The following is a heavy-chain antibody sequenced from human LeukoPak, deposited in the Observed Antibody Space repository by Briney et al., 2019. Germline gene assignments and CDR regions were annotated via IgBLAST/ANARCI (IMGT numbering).Heavy chain of an antibody. CDR3: ARAGTSGVLDAFDV. CDR1: GYIFAHNG. CDR2: ISAYDGDT. D-gene: IGHD2-2*01. J-gene: IGHJ3*01. V-gene: IGHV1-18*01. Sequence: VASVKVSCKTSGYIFAHNGISWVRQAPGQGPEWMGWISAYDGDTNYAQNFQGRVTMTRDTSTSTVYMELRSLRSDDTAVYYCARAGTSGVLDAFDVWGQGTTVTVSS.